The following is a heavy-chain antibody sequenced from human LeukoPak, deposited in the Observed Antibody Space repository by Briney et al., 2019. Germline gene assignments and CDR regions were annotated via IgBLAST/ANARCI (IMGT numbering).Heavy chain of an antibody. CDR2: FDPEDGET. Sequence: ASVKVSCKVSGYTLTELSMHWVRQAPGKGLEWMGGFDPEDGETIYAQKIQGRVTMTEDTSTDTAYMELSSLRSEDTAVYYCATAELWGGYELPNLWGQGTLVTVSS. V-gene: IGHV1-24*01. D-gene: IGHD5-12*01. CDR1: GYTLTELS. J-gene: IGHJ5*02. CDR3: ATAELWGGYELPNL.